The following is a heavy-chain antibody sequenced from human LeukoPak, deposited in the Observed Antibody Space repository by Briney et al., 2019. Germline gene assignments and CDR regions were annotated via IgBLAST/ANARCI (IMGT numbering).Heavy chain of an antibody. D-gene: IGHD3-16*01. CDR1: GFTFTSYG. CDR2: ISYDGGYQ. J-gene: IGHJ6*02. Sequence: AGGSLRLSCAASGFTFTSYGKHWVRQAPGKGLEWVTYISYDGGYQYYADSVKGRFTISRDNSKNTVYLQLNSLRPEDTAVYYCAKDRRMMSPHYGMDVWGQGTTVTVSS. V-gene: IGHV3-30*18. CDR3: AKDRRMMSPHYGMDV.